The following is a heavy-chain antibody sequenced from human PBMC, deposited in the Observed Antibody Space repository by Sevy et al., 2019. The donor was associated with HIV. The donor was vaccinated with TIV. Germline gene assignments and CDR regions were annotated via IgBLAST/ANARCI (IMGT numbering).Heavy chain of an antibody. CDR1: GYSFASSW. J-gene: IGHJ4*02. Sequence: GESLKISCKGSGYSFASSWIGWVRQVSGRGLEWMGIFYPGDSESRYNPSFQGQVTISADKSISTAYLQWSSLRASDTAMYFCARLPVAAAGLYYFDYWGQGTLVTVSS. CDR2: FYPGDSES. D-gene: IGHD6-13*01. CDR3: ARLPVAAAGLYYFDY. V-gene: IGHV5-51*01.